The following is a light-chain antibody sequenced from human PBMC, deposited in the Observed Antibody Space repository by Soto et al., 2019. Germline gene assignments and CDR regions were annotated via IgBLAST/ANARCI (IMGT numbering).Light chain of an antibody. CDR3: QQYDRFPYT. CDR2: KAS. Sequence: DIQMTQSPSTLSASVGDTVTITCRASQSISNWLAWYQQKPGQAPKLLIHKASTLESGVPSRFSGSGSGTEFHLNHRRPQPDDFATFYCQQYDRFPYTFGQGTKLEIK. J-gene: IGKJ2*01. CDR1: QSISNW. V-gene: IGKV1-5*03.